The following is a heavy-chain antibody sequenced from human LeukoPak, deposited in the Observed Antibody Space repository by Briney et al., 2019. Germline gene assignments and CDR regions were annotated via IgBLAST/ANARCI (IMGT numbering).Heavy chain of an antibody. Sequence: GGSLRLSCAASGFIFSSCGMSWVRQAPGKGLEWVSDINGSGGRTYYADSVKGRFTISRDNSKNTLYLQMNSLRAEDTAVYYCAKVGAVAGTVYWGQGTLVTVSS. CDR3: AKVGAVAGTVY. J-gene: IGHJ4*02. D-gene: IGHD6-19*01. CDR2: INGSGGRT. CDR1: GFIFSSCG. V-gene: IGHV3-23*01.